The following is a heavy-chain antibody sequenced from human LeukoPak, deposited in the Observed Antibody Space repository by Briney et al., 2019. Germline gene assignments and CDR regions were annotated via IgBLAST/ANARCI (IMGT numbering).Heavy chain of an antibody. V-gene: IGHV3-23*01. CDR3: ARGVVPTAMRYWYFDL. J-gene: IGHJ2*01. CDR1: GFSLGSYS. D-gene: IGHD2-2*01. Sequence: GGSLRLSCAASGFSLGSYSMNWVRHTPGKGLEWVSAISGSGGSTYYADSVKGRFTISRDNSKNTLYLQMNSLRAEDTAVYYCARGVVPTAMRYWYFDLWGRGTLVTVSS. CDR2: ISGSGGST.